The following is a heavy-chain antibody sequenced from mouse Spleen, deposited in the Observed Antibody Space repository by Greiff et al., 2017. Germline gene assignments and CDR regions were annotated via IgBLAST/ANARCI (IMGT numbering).Heavy chain of an antibody. V-gene: IGHV5-6-2*01. Sequence: EVHLVESGGGLVKPGGSLKLSCAASGFTFSSYAMSWVRQTPEKRLEWVAAINSNGGSTYYPDTVKDRFTISRDNAKNTLYLQMSSLRSEDTALYYCARRSKAYAMDYWGQGTSVTVSS. CDR3: ARRSKAYAMDY. CDR2: INSNGGST. J-gene: IGHJ4*01. D-gene: IGHD1-1*01. CDR1: GFTFSSYA.